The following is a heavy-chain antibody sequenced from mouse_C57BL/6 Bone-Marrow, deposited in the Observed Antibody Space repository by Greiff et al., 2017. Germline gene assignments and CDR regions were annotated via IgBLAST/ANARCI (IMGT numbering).Heavy chain of an antibody. CDR1: GYTFTSYW. Sequence: QVQLKQSGAELAKPGASVKLSCKASGYTFTSYWMHWVKQRPGQGLEWIGYINPSSGYTKYNQKIKDKATLPANKSSSTAYMQLSSLTYEDAAVYYCARTGFAYWGRGTLVTVSA. CDR3: ARTGFAY. V-gene: IGHV1-7*01. J-gene: IGHJ3*01. CDR2: INPSSGYT.